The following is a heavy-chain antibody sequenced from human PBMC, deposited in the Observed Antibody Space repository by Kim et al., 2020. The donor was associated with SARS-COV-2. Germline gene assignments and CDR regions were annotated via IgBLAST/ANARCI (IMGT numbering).Heavy chain of an antibody. CDR3: ARDNVVPAAIRGFDY. CDR2: IYYSGST. V-gene: IGHV4-61*01. Sequence: SETLSLTCTVSGGSVSSGSYYWSWIRQPPGKGLEWIGYIYYSGSTNYNPSLKSRVTISVDTSKNQFSLKLSSVTAADTAVYYCARDNVVPAAIRGFDYWGQGTLVTVSS. CDR1: GGSVSSGSYY. J-gene: IGHJ4*02. D-gene: IGHD2-2*02.